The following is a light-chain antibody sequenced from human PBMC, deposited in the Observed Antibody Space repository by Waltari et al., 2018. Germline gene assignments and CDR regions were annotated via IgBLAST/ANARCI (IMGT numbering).Light chain of an antibody. CDR2: QDS. J-gene: IGLJ2*01. V-gene: IGLV3-1*01. CDR1: KLGDQY. CDR3: QAWDSSTVVV. Sequence: SYELTQPPSVSVSPGQTASIPCSGDKLGDQYACWYQQKPGQSHVLVIYQDSKRHSGIPGRFTGSNCWNTAPLTISGTQAMDEADYYCQAWDSSTVVVFGGWTKLTVL.